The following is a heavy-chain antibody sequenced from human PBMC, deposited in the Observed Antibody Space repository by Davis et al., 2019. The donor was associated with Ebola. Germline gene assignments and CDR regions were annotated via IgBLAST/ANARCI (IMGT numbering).Heavy chain of an antibody. CDR3: ARVGGYYCDH. Sequence: AASVKVSCKASGYTFTSYYMHWVRQAPGQGLEWMGMINPSGGSTSYAQKFQGRATMTRETSTSTVYMELSSLISEDTAVYYCARVGGYYCDHWGQGTLVTVSS. D-gene: IGHD3-10*01. J-gene: IGHJ4*02. CDR2: INPSGGST. V-gene: IGHV1-46*01. CDR1: GYTFTSYY.